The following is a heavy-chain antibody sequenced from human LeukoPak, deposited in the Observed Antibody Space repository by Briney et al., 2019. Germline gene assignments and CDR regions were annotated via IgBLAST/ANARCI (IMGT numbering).Heavy chain of an antibody. CDR2: IYYSGST. Sequence: SETLSLTCTVSGGSISSYYWSWIRQPPGKGLEWIGYIYYSGSTNYNPSLKSRVTISVDTPKNQFSLKLSSVTAADTAVYYCARHSNSYFDYWGQGTLVTVSS. CDR3: ARHSNSYFDY. V-gene: IGHV4-59*08. D-gene: IGHD5-24*01. J-gene: IGHJ4*02. CDR1: GGSISSYY.